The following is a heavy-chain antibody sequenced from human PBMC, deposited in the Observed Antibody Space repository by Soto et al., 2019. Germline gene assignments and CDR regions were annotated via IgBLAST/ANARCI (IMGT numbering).Heavy chain of an antibody. CDR3: AAFKLRFLEWLTCAMDV. Sequence: PSEKVYCKASGYTFTSYGISWVRQAPGQGLEWMGWISAYNGNTNYAQKLQGRVTMTTDTSTSTAYMELRSLRSDDTAVYYCAAFKLRFLEWLTCAMDVWCQGITLTVFS. CDR1: GYTFTSYG. CDR2: ISAYNGNT. V-gene: IGHV1-18*04. D-gene: IGHD3-3*01. J-gene: IGHJ6*02.